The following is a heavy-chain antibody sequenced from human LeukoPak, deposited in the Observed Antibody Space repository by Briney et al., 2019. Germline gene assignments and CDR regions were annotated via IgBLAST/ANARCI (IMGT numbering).Heavy chain of an antibody. V-gene: IGHV4-59*01. Sequence: SETLSLTCTISDGSIDPYYWGWIRQPPGRGLEWIGYIYYSGSTNYNPSLKSRVTISLDTSKNQFSLRLSSVTAADTAVYYCARQASPQYYDSRGYLKGQWNALDFWGQGTMVSVSS. J-gene: IGHJ3*01. CDR2: IYYSGST. CDR1: DGSIDPYY. D-gene: IGHD3-22*01. CDR3: ARQASPQYYDSRGYLKGQWNALDF.